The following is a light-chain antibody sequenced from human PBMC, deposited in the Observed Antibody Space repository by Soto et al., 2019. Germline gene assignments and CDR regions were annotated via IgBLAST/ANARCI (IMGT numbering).Light chain of an antibody. Sequence: DIPLTQSPSSLCAAVGDRVTITCRARQTISNYLNWYQMKPGKAPKLLIYGASSLQNGVPPRFSGSGSGTEFALTIRNLEPEDFASYFCQQSYTSPTFGPGTKVDL. CDR2: GAS. CDR1: QTISNY. V-gene: IGKV1-39*01. CDR3: QQSYTSPT. J-gene: IGKJ3*01.